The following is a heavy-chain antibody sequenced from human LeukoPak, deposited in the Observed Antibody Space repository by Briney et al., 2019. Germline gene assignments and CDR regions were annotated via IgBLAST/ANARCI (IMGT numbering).Heavy chain of an antibody. D-gene: IGHD3-22*01. CDR3: AKGFSSGPWDACDI. V-gene: IGHV3-30*18. CDR2: ISYDGSKK. Sequence: GGSLRLSCAASGFTFSNAWMNWVRQAPGKGLEWVAVISYDGSKKYYADSVKGRFTISRDSSKNMLYLQMNSLRVEDTAVYYCAKGFSSGPWDACDIWGQGTMVTVSS. CDR1: GFTFSNAW. J-gene: IGHJ3*02.